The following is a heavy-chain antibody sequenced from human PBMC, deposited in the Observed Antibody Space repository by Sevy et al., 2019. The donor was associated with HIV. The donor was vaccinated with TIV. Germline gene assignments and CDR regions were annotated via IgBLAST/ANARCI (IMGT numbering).Heavy chain of an antibody. D-gene: IGHD3-22*01. V-gene: IGHV3-23*01. Sequence: GGSLRLSCAASGFTFSSYAMSWVRQAPGKGLEWVSAISGSGGSTYYADSVKGRFTISRDNSKNTLYLQMNSRRAEDTAVYYCAKDGHYYDSSGTAKGGVDYWGQGTLVTVSS. CDR3: AKDGHYYDSSGTAKGGVDY. CDR1: GFTFSSYA. CDR2: ISGSGGST. J-gene: IGHJ4*02.